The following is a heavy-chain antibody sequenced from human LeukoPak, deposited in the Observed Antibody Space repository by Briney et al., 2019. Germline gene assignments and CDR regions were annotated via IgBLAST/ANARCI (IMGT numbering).Heavy chain of an antibody. CDR1: GFTFGSHA. J-gene: IGHJ4*02. CDR3: GKTTVGYSSGQKPAWPVDY. D-gene: IGHD5-18*01. V-gene: IGHV3-23*01. CDR2: IFGSGGSP. Sequence: PGGSLRLSCEASGFTFGSHAMYWVRQAPGKGLEWVAGIFGSGGSPHYAVPVKGRFTISRDNSRNTVYLQINSLRAEDTAVYYCGKTTVGYSSGQKPAWPVDYWGQGTLVTVSS.